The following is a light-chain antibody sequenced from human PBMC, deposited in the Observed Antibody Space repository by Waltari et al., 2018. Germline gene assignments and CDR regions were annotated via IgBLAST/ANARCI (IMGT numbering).Light chain of an antibody. J-gene: IGKJ4*01. CDR2: AAS. V-gene: IGKV1-NL1*01. CDR3: LQYSETPLT. Sequence: DIQMTQSPASLSASVGDSVTITCRASQAISNSLALYQQKAGKGHKLLLYAASGLESRLPSRFSGSGSGTDYTLTITSLQPEDFATYYCLQYSETPLTFGGGTKVEI. CDR1: QAISNS.